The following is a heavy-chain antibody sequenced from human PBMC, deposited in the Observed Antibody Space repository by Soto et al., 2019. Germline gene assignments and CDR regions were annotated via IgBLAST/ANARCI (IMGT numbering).Heavy chain of an antibody. Sequence: GGSLRLSCADSGFSFSRYAMRWVRKAPGKGLEGVSAISGSGGSTYYADSVKGRFTISRDNSKNTLYLQINSLRAEGTALYFCAKDFLEIYLENWIFDYWGQGTLVTVSS. D-gene: IGHD3-3*01. V-gene: IGHV3-23*01. J-gene: IGHJ4*02. CDR3: AKDFLEIYLENWIFDY. CDR1: GFSFSRYA. CDR2: ISGSGGST.